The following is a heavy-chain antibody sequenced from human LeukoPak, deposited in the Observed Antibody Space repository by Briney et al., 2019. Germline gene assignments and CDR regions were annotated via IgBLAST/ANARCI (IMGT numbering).Heavy chain of an antibody. CDR1: GYTFTSYD. V-gene: IGHV1-8*01. CDR2: MNPNSGNT. J-gene: IGHJ4*02. Sequence: ASVKVSCKASGYTFTSYDINWVRQATGQGLEWMGWMNPNSGNTGYAQKFQGRVTMTRNTSISTAYMELSSLRSEDTAVYYCARTKGIAAAGRAGVMGYWGQGTLVTVSS. D-gene: IGHD6-13*01. CDR3: ARTKGIAAAGRAGVMGY.